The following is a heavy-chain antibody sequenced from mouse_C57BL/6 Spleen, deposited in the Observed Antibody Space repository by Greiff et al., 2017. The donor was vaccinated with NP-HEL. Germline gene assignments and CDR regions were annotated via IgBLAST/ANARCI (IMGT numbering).Heavy chain of an antibody. Sequence: VQLQQSGPGLVKPSQSLSLTCSVTGYSITSGYYWNWIRQFPGNKLEWMGYISYDGSNNYNPSLKNRISITRDTSKNQFFLKLNSVTTEDTATYYCAREDYLFAYWGQGTLVTVSA. CDR1: GYSITSGYY. D-gene: IGHD2-4*01. J-gene: IGHJ3*01. CDR3: AREDYLFAY. V-gene: IGHV3-6*01. CDR2: ISYDGSN.